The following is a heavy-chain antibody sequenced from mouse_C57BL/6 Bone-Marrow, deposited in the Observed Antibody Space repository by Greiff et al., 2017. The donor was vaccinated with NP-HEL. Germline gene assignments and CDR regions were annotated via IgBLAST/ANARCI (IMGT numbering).Heavy chain of an antibody. J-gene: IGHJ2*01. CDR2: INPNNGGT. V-gene: IGHV1-26*01. Sequence: VQLQQSGPELVKPGASVKISCKASGYTFTDYYMNWVKQSHGKSLEWIGDINPNNGGTSYNQKFKGKATLTVEKYSSTAYMELRSLTSEDSAVYYCARYSNYDYWGQGTTLTVSS. CDR1: GYTFTDYY. D-gene: IGHD2-5*01. CDR3: ARYSNYDY.